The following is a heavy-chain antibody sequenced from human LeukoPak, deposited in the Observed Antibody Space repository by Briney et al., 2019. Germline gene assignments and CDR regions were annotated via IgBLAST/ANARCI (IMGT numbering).Heavy chain of an antibody. V-gene: IGHV1-69*05. Sequence: ASVKVSCKASGGTFSSYAISWVRQAPGQGLEWMGGIIPIFGTANYAQKFQGRVTITTDESTSTAYMELSSLRSEDTAVYYCATSYYDFWSGLRSHWFDPWGQGTLVTVSS. J-gene: IGHJ5*02. CDR3: ATSYYDFWSGLRSHWFDP. D-gene: IGHD3-3*01. CDR2: IIPIFGTA. CDR1: GGTFSSYA.